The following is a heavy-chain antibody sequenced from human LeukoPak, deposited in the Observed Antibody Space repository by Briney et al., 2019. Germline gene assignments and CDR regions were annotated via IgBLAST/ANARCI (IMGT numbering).Heavy chain of an antibody. CDR1: GGSFSGYY. CDR2: INHSGST. D-gene: IGHD2-2*01. CDR3: AREREARYCSSTSCIYYYYGMDA. Sequence: SETLSLTCAVYGGSFSGYYWSWIRQPPGKGLEWIGEINHSGSTNYNPSLKSRVTISVDTSKNQFSLKLSSVTAADTAVYYCAREREARYCSSTSCIYYYYGMDAWGQGTTVTVSS. V-gene: IGHV4-34*01. J-gene: IGHJ6*02.